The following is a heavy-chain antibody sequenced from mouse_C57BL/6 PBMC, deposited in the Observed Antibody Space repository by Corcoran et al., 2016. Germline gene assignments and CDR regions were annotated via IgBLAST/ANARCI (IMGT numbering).Heavy chain of an antibody. CDR1: GYTFTSYG. CDR2: IYPRSGNT. V-gene: IGHV1-81*01. Sequence: QVQLQQSGAELARPGASVKLSCKASGYTFTSYGISWVKQRTGQGLEWIGEIYPRSGNTYYNEKFKGKATLTTDKSSSTAYMELRSLTSEDSAVYFCARKGVVPAMDYWGQGTSVTVSS. J-gene: IGHJ4*01. CDR3: ARKGVVPAMDY. D-gene: IGHD1-1*01.